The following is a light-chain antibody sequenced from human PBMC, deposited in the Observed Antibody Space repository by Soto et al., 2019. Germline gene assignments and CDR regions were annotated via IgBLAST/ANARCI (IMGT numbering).Light chain of an antibody. J-gene: IGLJ2*01. Sequence: QSALTQPPSASGSPGQSVTISCTGTSNDVGGYNYVSWYQQHPGTAPKLMIYEVSKRPSGVPDCFSGSKSDNTASLTVSGLQAEDEADYYCSSYAGSNIVFGGGTKLTVL. CDR3: SSYAGSNIV. CDR1: SNDVGGYNY. V-gene: IGLV2-8*01. CDR2: EVS.